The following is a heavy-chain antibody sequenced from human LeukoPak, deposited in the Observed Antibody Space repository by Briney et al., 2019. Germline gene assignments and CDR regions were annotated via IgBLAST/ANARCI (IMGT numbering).Heavy chain of an antibody. CDR3: ARGKGVLRFLEWSAYGMDV. V-gene: IGHV4-59*01. J-gene: IGHJ6*02. CDR1: GGSISSYY. D-gene: IGHD3-3*01. Sequence: SETLSLTCTVSGGSISSYYWSWIRQPPGKGLEWIGYIYYSGSTNYNPSLKSRVTISVDTSKNQFSLKLSSVTAADTAVYYCARGKGVLRFLEWSAYGMDVWGQGTTVTVSS. CDR2: IYYSGST.